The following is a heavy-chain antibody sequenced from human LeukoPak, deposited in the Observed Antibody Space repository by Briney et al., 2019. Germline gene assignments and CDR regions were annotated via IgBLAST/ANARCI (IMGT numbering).Heavy chain of an antibody. Sequence: ASVKVSCKASGYTFTGYYMHWVRQAPGRGLEWMGWINPNSGGTNYAQKFQGRVTMTRDTSISTAYMELSRLRSNDTAVYYCARDGTVVSKRRFDYWGQGTLVTVSS. D-gene: IGHD4-23*01. CDR2: INPNSGGT. CDR3: ARDGTVVSKRRFDY. J-gene: IGHJ4*02. V-gene: IGHV1-2*02. CDR1: GYTFTGYY.